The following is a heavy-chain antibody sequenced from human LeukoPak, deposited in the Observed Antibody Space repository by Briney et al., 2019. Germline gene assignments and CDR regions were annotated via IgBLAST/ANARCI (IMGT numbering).Heavy chain of an antibody. CDR2: INPNSGDI. CDR3: ARSAYCGGGCYYAFDI. J-gene: IGHJ3*02. D-gene: IGHD2-21*01. CDR1: GYTFTGNY. V-gene: IGHV1-2*02. Sequence: GASVKVSCKASGYTFTGNYMHWVRQAPGQGLQWMGWINPNSGDIHFPQKFQGRVTMTTDTSITTAYMELSRLRSDDTAVYYCARSAYCGGGCYYAFDIWGQGTMVTVSS.